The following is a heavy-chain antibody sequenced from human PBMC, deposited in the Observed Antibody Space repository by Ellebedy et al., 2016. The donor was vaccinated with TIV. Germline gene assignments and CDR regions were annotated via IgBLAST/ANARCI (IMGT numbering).Heavy chain of an antibody. J-gene: IGHJ4*02. CDR1: GFSFKTYG. CDR2: MSYDGSNK. Sequence: GGSLRLSXAASGFSFKTYGMHWVRQSPGKGLEWVALMSYDGSNKCYRDSVRGRFTISRDNSKNTLYLQMNSLRTEDTAVYYCAKDGEADSIGYPTPDYWGQGTLVTVSS. D-gene: IGHD3-22*01. CDR3: AKDGEADSIGYPTPDY. V-gene: IGHV3-30*18.